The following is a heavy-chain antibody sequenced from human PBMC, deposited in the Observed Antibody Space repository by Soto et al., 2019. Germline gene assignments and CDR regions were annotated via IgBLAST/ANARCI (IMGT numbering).Heavy chain of an antibody. D-gene: IGHD3-3*01. CDR1: GFTFSSYA. V-gene: IGHV3-30-3*01. Sequence: QVQLVESGGGVVQPGRSLRLSCAASGFTFSSYAMHWVRQAPGKGRAWVAVISYDGSNKYYADSVKGRFTISRDNSTNTLYLQMNSLRAEDTAVYYCARVSSRTYYDFWSGEKIFDYWGQGTLVTVSS. CDR2: ISYDGSNK. J-gene: IGHJ4*02. CDR3: ARVSSRTYYDFWSGEKIFDY.